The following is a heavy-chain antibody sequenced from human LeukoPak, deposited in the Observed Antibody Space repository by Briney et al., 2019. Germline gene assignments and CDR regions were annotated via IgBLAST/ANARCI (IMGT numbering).Heavy chain of an antibody. J-gene: IGHJ6*02. V-gene: IGHV3-23*01. CDR2: IRGSGGST. Sequence: GESLRLSCAASGFTFTNYAMNWVRRAPGKGLEWVSVIRGSGGSTYYADSVKGRFTISRDNSKNTLYLQMNSLRAEDTAVYYCAKGLSMDVWGQGTTVTVSS. CDR1: GFTFTNYA. CDR3: AKGLSMDV.